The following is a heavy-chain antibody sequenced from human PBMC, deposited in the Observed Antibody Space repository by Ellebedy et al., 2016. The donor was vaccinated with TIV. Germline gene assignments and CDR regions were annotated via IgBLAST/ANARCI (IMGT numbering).Heavy chain of an antibody. J-gene: IGHJ4*02. V-gene: IGHV3-23*01. CDR3: TKRADNWGFFDY. CDR2: VSESDGRT. Sequence: GESLKISCAASGFTFSDYVMAWVRQVPGKGLEWVSAVSESDGRTFYADSVKGRFTLSRDNSKNTLFLQMNSLTAGDTAVYYCTKRADNWGFFDYWGQGTLVTGSS. D-gene: IGHD1-1*01. CDR1: GFTFSDYV.